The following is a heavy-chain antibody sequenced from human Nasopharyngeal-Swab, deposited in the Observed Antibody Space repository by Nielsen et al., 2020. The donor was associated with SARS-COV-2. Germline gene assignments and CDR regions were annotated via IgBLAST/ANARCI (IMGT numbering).Heavy chain of an antibody. V-gene: IGHV2-5*02. J-gene: IGHJ4*02. D-gene: IGHD2-2*01. Sequence: SGPTLVKPTQPLTLPCTFSGFSLSTSRVGVGWIRQPPGKALEWLALIYWDDDKRYSPSLKSRLTITKDTSKNQVVLTMTNMDPVDTATYYCAHRHCSSTSCYFDYWGQGTLVTVSS. CDR1: GFSLSTSRVG. CDR3: AHRHCSSTSCYFDY. CDR2: IYWDDDK.